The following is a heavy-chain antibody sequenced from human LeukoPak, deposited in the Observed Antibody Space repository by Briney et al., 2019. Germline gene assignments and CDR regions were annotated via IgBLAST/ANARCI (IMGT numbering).Heavy chain of an antibody. D-gene: IGHD5-18*01. CDR3: AKVGRGYSYGSNDY. CDR2: ISGSGGST. V-gene: IGHV3-23*01. Sequence: GGSLRLSCAASGFTFSSYAMSWVRQAPGKGLEWLSAISGSGGSTYYADSVKGRFTISRDNSKNTLYLQMNSLRAEDTAVYYCAKVGRGYSYGSNDYWGQGTLVTVSS. CDR1: GFTFSSYA. J-gene: IGHJ4*02.